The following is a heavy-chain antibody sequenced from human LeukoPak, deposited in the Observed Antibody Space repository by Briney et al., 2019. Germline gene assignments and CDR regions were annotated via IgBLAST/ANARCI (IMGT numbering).Heavy chain of an antibody. J-gene: IGHJ2*01. CDR1: GYPFASYG. Sequence: ASVKVSCKASGYPFASYGMSWVRQAPGQGLEWMGWISAYKGNTNYAQEFQGRVTMTTDTSTSTGYMELRSLRSDDTAVYYCARDHGGKVDRYFDVWGRGTLVTVSS. CDR3: ARDHGGKVDRYFDV. D-gene: IGHD4-23*01. CDR2: ISAYKGNT. V-gene: IGHV1-18*01.